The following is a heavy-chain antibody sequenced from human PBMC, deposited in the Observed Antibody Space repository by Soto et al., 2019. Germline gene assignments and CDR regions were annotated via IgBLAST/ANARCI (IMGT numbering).Heavy chain of an antibody. D-gene: IGHD3-10*01. Sequence: SETLSLTCTVSGGSISDNYWTWIRQAAGRGLEWIGRIHGSGSTSYNPSLKTRLTMSVDTSNKQISLRLRSVTAADTAVYYCARDFQSATMNRRVPLAYHSFDPWGQGTLVTVYS. J-gene: IGHJ5*01. CDR1: GGSISDNY. V-gene: IGHV4-4*07. CDR3: ARDFQSATMNRRVPLAYHSFDP. CDR2: IHGSGST.